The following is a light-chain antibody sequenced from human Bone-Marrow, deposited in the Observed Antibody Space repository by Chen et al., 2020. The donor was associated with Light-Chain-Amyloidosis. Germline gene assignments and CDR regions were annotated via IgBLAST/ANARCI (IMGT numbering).Light chain of an antibody. V-gene: IGKV4-1*01. CDR2: WAS. Sequence: DIVMSQSPDSLAVSRGERVNINCKSRQSVFYRPDNRNCFAWYQQKPGQPPKLLFSWASTRDSGVPDRFSGSGSGTDFTLTISSLQAEDVAVYYCQQYYNTPYTFGQGTRLEIK. CDR1: QSVFYRPDNRNC. J-gene: IGKJ2*01. CDR3: QQYYNTPYT.